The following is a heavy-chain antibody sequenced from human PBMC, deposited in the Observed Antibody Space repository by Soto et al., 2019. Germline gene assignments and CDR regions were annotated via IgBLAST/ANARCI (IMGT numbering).Heavy chain of an antibody. CDR3: ARCLAGSTAYYYYGMDV. J-gene: IGHJ6*02. CDR2: ISSSSSTI. V-gene: IGHV3-48*02. CDR1: GFTFSSYS. Sequence: AGGSLRLSCAASGFTFSSYSMNWVRQAPGKGLEWVSYISSSSSTIYYADSVKGRFTISRDNAKNSLYLQMNSLRDEDTAVYYCARCLAGSTAYYYYGMDVWGQGTTVTVSS.